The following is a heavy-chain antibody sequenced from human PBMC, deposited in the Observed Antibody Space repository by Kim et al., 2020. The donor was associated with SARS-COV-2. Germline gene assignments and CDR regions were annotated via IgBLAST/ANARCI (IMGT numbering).Heavy chain of an antibody. J-gene: IGHJ4*02. Sequence: SETLSLTCAVYGGSFSGYYWSWIRQPPGKGLEWIGEINHSGSTNYNPSLKSRVTISVDTSKNQFSLKLSSVTAADTAVYYCARLRQPSYYDSSGYRLFFVTFFDYWGQGTLVTVSS. CDR1: GGSFSGYY. V-gene: IGHV4-34*01. CDR2: INHSGST. CDR3: ARLRQPSYYDSSGYRLFFVTFFDY. D-gene: IGHD3-22*01.